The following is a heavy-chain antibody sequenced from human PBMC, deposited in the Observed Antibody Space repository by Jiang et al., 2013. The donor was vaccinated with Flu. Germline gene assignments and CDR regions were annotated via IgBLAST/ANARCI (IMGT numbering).Heavy chain of an antibody. CDR2: ISYDGSNK. V-gene: IGHV3-30*18. CDR3: AKDRGGSQLWYLPDY. CDR1: GFTFSSYG. J-gene: IGHJ4*02. Sequence: LESGGGVVQPGRSLRLSCAASGFTFSSYGMHWVRQAPGKGLEWVAVISYDGSNKYYADSVKGRFTISRDNSKNTLYLQMNSLRAEDTAVYYCAKDRGGSQLWYLPDYWGQGTLVTVSS. D-gene: IGHD5-18*01.